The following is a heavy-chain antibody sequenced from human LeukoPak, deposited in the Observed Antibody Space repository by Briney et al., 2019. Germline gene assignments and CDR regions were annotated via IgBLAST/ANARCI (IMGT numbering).Heavy chain of an antibody. J-gene: IGHJ6*03. CDR3: ARDGYSSSWYGYYYYYYYMDV. CDR1: GFTFSSYA. V-gene: IGHV3-30*04. CDR2: ISYDGRNK. D-gene: IGHD6-13*01. Sequence: GGSLRLSCAASGFTFSSYAMHWVRQAPGKGLEWVAVISYDGRNKYYADSVKGRFTISRDNSKNTLYLQMNSLRAEDTAVYYCARDGYSSSWYGYYYYYYYMDVWGKGTTVTVSS.